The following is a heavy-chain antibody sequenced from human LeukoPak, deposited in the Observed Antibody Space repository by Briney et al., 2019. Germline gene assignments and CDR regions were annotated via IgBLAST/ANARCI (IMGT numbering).Heavy chain of an antibody. D-gene: IGHD4-17*01. CDR1: GFTFDDYA. J-gene: IGHJ4*02. Sequence: PGGSLRLSCTASGFTFDDYAMHWVRQTPGKGLEWVSLISGNGENTYYADSVKGRFTISRDTSKNSLYPQMNSLRTEDTAFYSCAKGRRDNSTYGTFDSWGQGTPVTVSS. CDR3: AKGRRDNSTYGTFDS. CDR2: ISGNGENT. V-gene: IGHV3-43*02.